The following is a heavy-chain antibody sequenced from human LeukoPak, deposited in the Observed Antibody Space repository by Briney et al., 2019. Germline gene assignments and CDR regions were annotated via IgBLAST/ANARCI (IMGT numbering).Heavy chain of an antibody. CDR1: GGSISRGSYF. Sequence: PPETLSLTCTVSGGSISRGSYFWGWIRQPPGRGLEWIGSIYYSGNTYYNASLKSQVSISIDTSKNQFSLRLTSVTAADTAVYYCARQTGSGLFILPGGQGTLVTVSS. CDR3: ARQTGSGLFILP. D-gene: IGHD3/OR15-3a*01. CDR2: IYYSGNT. J-gene: IGHJ4*02. V-gene: IGHV4-39*01.